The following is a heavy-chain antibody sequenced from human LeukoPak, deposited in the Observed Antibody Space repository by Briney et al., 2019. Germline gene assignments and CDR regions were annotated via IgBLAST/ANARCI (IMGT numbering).Heavy chain of an antibody. Sequence: PGESLRLSCAASGFTFSNYEMNWVRQAPGKGLEWISYISSSGSLIYYSDSVKGRFTISRDNAKNSLYLHMNSLRAEDTAVYYCATVTVYGVWGQGTLVTVSS. CDR1: GFTFSNYE. J-gene: IGHJ4*02. CDR2: ISSSGSLI. V-gene: IGHV3-48*03. CDR3: ATVTVYGV. D-gene: IGHD2-8*01.